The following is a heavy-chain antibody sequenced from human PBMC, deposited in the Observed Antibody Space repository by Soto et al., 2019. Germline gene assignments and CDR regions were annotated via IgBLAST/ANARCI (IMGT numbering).Heavy chain of an antibody. J-gene: IGHJ5*02. Sequence: ASVKVSCKTSGYTFTALYMNWVRQAPGQGLEWMGWVNPNNGVTRYAQKFQDRVTMTRDASLNTAYMELNRLTSDDTAVYYCTTLRLDPWGQGTLVTVSS. CDR2: VNPNNGVT. CDR3: TTLRLDP. V-gene: IGHV1-2*02. CDR1: GYTFTALY.